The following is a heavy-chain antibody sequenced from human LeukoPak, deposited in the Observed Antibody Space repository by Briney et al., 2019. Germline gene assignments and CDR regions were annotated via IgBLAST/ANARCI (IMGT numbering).Heavy chain of an antibody. J-gene: IGHJ4*02. V-gene: IGHV3-20*04. CDR3: ARAGRGYSYTIGDY. Sequence: PGGSLRLSCAASGFTFSSYSMNWVRQAPGKGLEWVSGINWNGGSTGYADSVKGRFTISRDNAKNSLYLQMNSLRAEDTALYYCARAGRGYSYTIGDYWGQGTLVTVSS. CDR2: INWNGGST. CDR1: GFTFSSYS. D-gene: IGHD5-18*01.